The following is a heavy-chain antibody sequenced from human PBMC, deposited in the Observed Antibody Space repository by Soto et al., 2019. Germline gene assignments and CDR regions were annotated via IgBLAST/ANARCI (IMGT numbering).Heavy chain of an antibody. V-gene: IGHV3-30*18. CDR3: AKEYGNDYWYFDY. D-gene: IGHD5-12*01. J-gene: IGHJ4*02. CDR2: TSYDGKVQ. Sequence: QAHLVESGGGVAQPGRSLRLSCEASESTFRRYSMHWVRQAPGKGLEWVGVTSYDGKVQYYGDSVKGRFTISRDNSNNTVYLQMNSLRDEDTAIYYGAKEYGNDYWYFDYWGQGTLVTVSS. CDR1: ESTFRRYS.